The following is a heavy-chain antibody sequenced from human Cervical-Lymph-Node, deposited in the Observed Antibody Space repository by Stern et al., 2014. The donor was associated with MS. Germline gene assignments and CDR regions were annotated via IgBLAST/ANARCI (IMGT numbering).Heavy chain of an antibody. V-gene: IGHV3-9*01. CDR1: GFTFADYP. J-gene: IGHJ6*02. Sequence: EVQLVQSGGGLVQPGGSLRLSCAASGFTFADYPLHWGRQAPGKGLEWVSRISWSSTNIAYADSVRGRFTISRDNAKNSLYLQMNSLRPEDTALYYCVKETSPSYYYGMDVWGQGTTVSVSS. CDR2: ISWSSTNI. CDR3: VKETSPSYYYGMDV.